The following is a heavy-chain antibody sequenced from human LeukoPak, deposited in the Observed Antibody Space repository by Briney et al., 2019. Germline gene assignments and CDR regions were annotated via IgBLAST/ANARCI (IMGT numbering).Heavy chain of an antibody. Sequence: SVKVSCKASGGTFSSYAISWVRQAPGQGLEWMGGITPMFGTANYAQKFQGRITITADESTSTAYMELSSLRSEDTAVYYCAREWGHDTSGYFFGYWGQGTLVTVSS. CDR2: ITPMFGTA. CDR3: AREWGHDTSGYFFGY. V-gene: IGHV1-69*13. D-gene: IGHD3-22*01. J-gene: IGHJ4*02. CDR1: GGTFSSYA.